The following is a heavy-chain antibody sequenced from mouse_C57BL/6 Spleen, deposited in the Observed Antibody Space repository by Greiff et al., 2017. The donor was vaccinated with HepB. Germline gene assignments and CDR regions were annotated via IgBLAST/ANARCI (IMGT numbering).Heavy chain of an antibody. CDR2: ISNGGGST. Sequence: DVTLVESGGGLVQPGGSLKLSCAASGFTFSDYYMYWVRQTPEKRLEWVAYISNGGGSTYYPDTVKGRFTISRDNAKNTLYLQMSRLKSEDTAMYYCARQANCDVNYFDYWGQGTTLTVSS. CDR3: ARQANCDVNYFDY. J-gene: IGHJ2*01. D-gene: IGHD4-1*01. CDR1: GFTFSDYY. V-gene: IGHV5-12*01.